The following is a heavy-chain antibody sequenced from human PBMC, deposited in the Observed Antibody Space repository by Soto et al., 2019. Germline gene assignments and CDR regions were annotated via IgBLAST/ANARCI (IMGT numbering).Heavy chain of an antibody. D-gene: IGHD1-26*01. CDR3: ARTLVGATPADY. CDR1: GYTFTSYA. CDR2: INAGNGNT. J-gene: IGHJ4*02. V-gene: IGHV1-3*01. Sequence: QVQLVQSGAEVKKPGASVKVSCKASGYTFTSYAMHWVRQAPGQRLEWMGWINAGNGNTKYSQKFQGRVTITRDTSASTAYMELSSLRTEHTAGYYCARTLVGATPADYWGQGTLVTVSS.